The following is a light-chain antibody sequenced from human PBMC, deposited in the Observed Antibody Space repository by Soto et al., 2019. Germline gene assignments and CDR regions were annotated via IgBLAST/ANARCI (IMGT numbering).Light chain of an antibody. CDR2: TSS. V-gene: IGKV1-27*01. J-gene: IGKJ4*01. CDR1: QGIGNY. Sequence: DIQMTQSPSSLSASVGDRVTITCRASQGIGNYLAWYQQKPGKVPKLLIYTSSTLQSGVPSRFSGSGSGTDFTLTISNLQPEDVATYYCQKHNAAPLNFGGGTKVDIK. CDR3: QKHNAAPLN.